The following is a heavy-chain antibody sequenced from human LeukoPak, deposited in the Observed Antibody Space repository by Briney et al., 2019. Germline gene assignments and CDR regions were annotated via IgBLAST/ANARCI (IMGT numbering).Heavy chain of an antibody. Sequence: GESLKISCKAYGFSFTSYWISWVRQMSGKGLEWVGIIYPGDSDTRYRPSFQGQVTISVDKSISTAYRQWSSLKASDTAMYYCARQDGNSKYYFDYWGQGTLVTVSS. V-gene: IGHV5-51*01. J-gene: IGHJ4*02. D-gene: IGHD1-1*01. CDR2: IYPGDSDT. CDR3: ARQDGNSKYYFDY. CDR1: GFSFTSYW.